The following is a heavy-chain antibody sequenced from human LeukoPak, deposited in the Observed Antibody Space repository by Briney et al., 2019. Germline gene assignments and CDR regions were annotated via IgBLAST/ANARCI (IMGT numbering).Heavy chain of an antibody. D-gene: IGHD6-13*01. CDR2: LNTSGST. J-gene: IGHJ5*02. CDR1: GGSISNFY. Sequence: SEALSLTCTVSGGSISNFYWSWIRQPAGKGPEWIGRLNTSGSTKYNSSLKSRVTMSVDTSKNQFSLKLSSVTAADTAVYYCARIAAAGTLPHPWGQGTLVTVSS. CDR3: ARIAAAGTLPHP. V-gene: IGHV4-4*07.